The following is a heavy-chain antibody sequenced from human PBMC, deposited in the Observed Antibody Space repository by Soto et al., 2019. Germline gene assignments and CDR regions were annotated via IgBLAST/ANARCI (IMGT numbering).Heavy chain of an antibody. V-gene: IGHV4-61*05. J-gene: IGHJ4*02. CDR1: GGSVSSSSYY. Sequence: SETLSLTCTVSGGSVSSSSYYWGWVRQPPGKGLEWIGYIYYTGSTNYNPSLKSRVTISVDTSKNQFSLKLSSVTAADTAVYYCARHLDPEYYFDHWGQGTLVTVSS. CDR3: ARHLDPEYYFDH. CDR2: IYYTGST.